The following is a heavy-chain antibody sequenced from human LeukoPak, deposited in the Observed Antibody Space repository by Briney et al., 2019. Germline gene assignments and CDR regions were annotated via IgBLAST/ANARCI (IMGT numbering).Heavy chain of an antibody. J-gene: IGHJ4*02. D-gene: IGHD6-13*01. Sequence: SETLSLTCAVYGGSFSGYYWSWIRQPPGKGLEWIGEINHSGSTNYNPSLKSRVTISVDTSKNQFSLKLSSVTAADTAVYYCARAHRIAAALGYWGQGTLVTVSS. CDR1: GGSFSGYY. V-gene: IGHV4-34*01. CDR2: INHSGST. CDR3: ARAHRIAAALGY.